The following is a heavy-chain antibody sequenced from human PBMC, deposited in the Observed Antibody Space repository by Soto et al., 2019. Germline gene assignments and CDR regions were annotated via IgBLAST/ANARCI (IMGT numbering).Heavy chain of an antibody. D-gene: IGHD5-12*01. J-gene: IGHJ6*02. CDR2: ISYDGSNK. CDR3: ARDDQHEDGYNFRDYYGMDV. Sequence: QVQLVESGGGVVQPGRSLKLSCAASGFTFSSYAMHWVRQAPGKGLEWVAVISYDGSNKYYADSVKGRFTISRDNSKNTLYLQMTSLRAEDTAVYYCARDDQHEDGYNFRDYYGMDVWGQGTTVTVSS. CDR1: GFTFSSYA. V-gene: IGHV3-30-3*01.